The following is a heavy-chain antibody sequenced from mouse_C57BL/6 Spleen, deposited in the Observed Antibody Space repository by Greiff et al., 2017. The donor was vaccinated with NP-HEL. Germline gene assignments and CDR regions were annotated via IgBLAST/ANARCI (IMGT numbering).Heavy chain of an antibody. CDR1: GYTFTSYW. CDR2: IHPSSGST. D-gene: IGHD2-5*01. V-gene: IGHV1-64*01. Sequence: VQLQQPGAELVKPGASVKLSCKASGYTFTSYWMHWVKQRPGQGLEWIGMIHPSSGSTNYNEKFKSKATLTVDKSSSTAYMQLSSLTSEDSAIYDCARGDYSNYVETLFAYWGQGTLVTVSA. J-gene: IGHJ3*01. CDR3: ARGDYSNYVETLFAY.